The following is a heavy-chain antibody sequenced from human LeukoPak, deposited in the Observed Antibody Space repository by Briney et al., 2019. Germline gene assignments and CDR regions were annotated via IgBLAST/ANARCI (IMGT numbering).Heavy chain of an antibody. Sequence: SETLSLTCVVYGGSFSGYYWSWIRQPPGKGLEWIGEINHNGGTGYNPSLKSRVTISIDTSKNQVSLKLTSVTAADTAVYYCAGCAPTYYYDSSGYYLFDYYYMDVWGKGTTVTISS. J-gene: IGHJ6*03. CDR2: INHNGGT. CDR1: GGSFSGYY. V-gene: IGHV4-34*01. CDR3: AGCAPTYYYDSSGYYLFDYYYMDV. D-gene: IGHD3-22*01.